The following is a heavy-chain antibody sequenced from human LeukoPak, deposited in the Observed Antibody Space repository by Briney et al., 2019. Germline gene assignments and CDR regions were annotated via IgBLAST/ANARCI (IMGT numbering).Heavy chain of an antibody. CDR1: GYTFTSYY. D-gene: IGHD5-18*01. J-gene: IGHJ4*02. V-gene: IGHV1-46*01. CDR2: INPSGGST. Sequence: ASVKVSCKASGYTFTSYYMHWVRQAPGQGLEWMGIINPSGGSTSYAQKFQGRVTMTRDTSTSTVYVELSSLRSEDTAVYYCARDRNGYSYGRGLDYWGQGTLVTVSS. CDR3: ARDRNGYSYGRGLDY.